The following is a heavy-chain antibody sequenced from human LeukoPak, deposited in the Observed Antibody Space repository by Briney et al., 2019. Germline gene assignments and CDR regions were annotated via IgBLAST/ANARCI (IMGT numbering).Heavy chain of an antibody. Sequence: QPGGSLRLSCTASGFIFSSFWMSWVRQAPGKGLEWVANIKPDGSLQFYGDSVKGRFTISRDNAKNSLYLQMNNLRAEDTALYYCATSYDSSGCDWGQGTLVTVSS. CDR2: IKPDGSLQ. V-gene: IGHV3-7*01. CDR3: ATSYDSSGCD. D-gene: IGHD3-22*01. CDR1: GFIFSSFW. J-gene: IGHJ4*02.